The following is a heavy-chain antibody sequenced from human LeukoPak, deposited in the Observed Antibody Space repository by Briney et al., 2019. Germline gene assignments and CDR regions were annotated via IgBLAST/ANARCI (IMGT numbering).Heavy chain of an antibody. V-gene: IGHV4-39*07. J-gene: IGHJ3*02. Sequence: SETLSLTCTVSGDSISSRGYYWGWIRQPPGKGLEWIGRVYTSGNTNYNPSLKSRVTMSVDTSKNQFSLKLTSVTAADTAVYYCARGLSHSKDIWGQGTMVTVSS. CDR2: VYTSGNT. CDR3: ARGLSHSKDI. CDR1: GDSISSRGYY.